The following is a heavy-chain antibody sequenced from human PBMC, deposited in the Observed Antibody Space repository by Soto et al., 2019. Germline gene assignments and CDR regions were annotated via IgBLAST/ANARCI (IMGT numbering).Heavy chain of an antibody. CDR3: ARVAYSSGHIDY. CDR2: MYHNDRT. Sequence: TLYFTCKVPGCARNDNSWAWIRQPPGQRLYVYYYMYHNDRTAYNPFLKSRLSISVDTSRNQFSLEVRSLTSADTAIYYCARVAYSSGHIDYWGRGTMVTVS. V-gene: IGHV4-59*01. CDR1: GCARNDNS. J-gene: IGHJ4*02. D-gene: IGHD6-19*01.